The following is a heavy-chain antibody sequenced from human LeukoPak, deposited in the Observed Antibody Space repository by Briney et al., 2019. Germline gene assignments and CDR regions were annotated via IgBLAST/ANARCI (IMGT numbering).Heavy chain of an antibody. CDR1: GFTFSSYP. V-gene: IGHV3-23*01. J-gene: IGHJ4*02. Sequence: GGSLRLSCAASGFTFSSYPMSWVRQAPGKGLEWVSAMSGSGSSMYYADSVKGRFTISRDNSKNTLYLQMNSLRAEDTAVYYCAKTRGYSSGYFDYWGQGTLVTVSS. CDR2: MSGSGSSM. D-gene: IGHD6-19*01. CDR3: AKTRGYSSGYFDY.